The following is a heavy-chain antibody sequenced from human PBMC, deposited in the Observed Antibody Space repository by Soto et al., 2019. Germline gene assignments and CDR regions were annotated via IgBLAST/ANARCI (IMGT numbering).Heavy chain of an antibody. CDR3: ARGGTGYYYNAMDV. CDR1: GGSISSGSYY. CDR2: IYYSGST. Sequence: QVQLQESGPGLVKPSQTLFLTCTVSGGSISSGSYYWSWIRQHPGKGLEWIGYIYYSGSTYYNPSLKGRVTISVDTSKNQFSLKLSSVTAADTAVYYCARGGTGYYYNAMDVWGQGTTVTVSS. J-gene: IGHJ6*02. V-gene: IGHV4-31*03. D-gene: IGHD3-16*01.